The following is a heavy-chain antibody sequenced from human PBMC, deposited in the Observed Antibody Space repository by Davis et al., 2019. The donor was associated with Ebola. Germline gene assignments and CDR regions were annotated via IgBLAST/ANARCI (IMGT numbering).Heavy chain of an antibody. CDR2: ISYDGSNK. D-gene: IGHD3-10*01. J-gene: IGHJ6*04. CDR1: RFTFSSYG. V-gene: IGHV3-30*18. Sequence: GESLKISCAASRFTFSSYGMHWVRQAPGKGLEWVAVISYDGSNKYYADSVKGRFTISRDNSKNTLYLQMNSLRVDDTAIYYCAKDGPPFGETYGMDVWGEGTTVTVSS. CDR3: AKDGPPFGETYGMDV.